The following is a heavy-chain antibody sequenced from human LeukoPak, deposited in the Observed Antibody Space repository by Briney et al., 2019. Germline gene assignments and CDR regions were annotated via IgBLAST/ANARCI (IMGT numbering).Heavy chain of an antibody. CDR2: IYYSGST. CDR1: GGSISSGGYS. D-gene: IGHD3-9*01. CDR3: ARATADHYDILTGYYIEDY. V-gene: IGHV4-31*03. J-gene: IGHJ4*02. Sequence: PSQTLSLTCTVSGGSISSGGYSWSWIRQHPGKGLEWIGYIYYSGSTYYNPSLKSRVTISVDTSKNQFSLKLSSVTAADTAVYYCARATADHYDILTGYYIEDYWGQGTLVTVSS.